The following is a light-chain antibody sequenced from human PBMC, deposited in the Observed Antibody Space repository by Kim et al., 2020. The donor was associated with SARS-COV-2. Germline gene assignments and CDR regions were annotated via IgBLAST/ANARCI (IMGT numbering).Light chain of an antibody. Sequence: NFMLTQPHSVSESPGKTVTISYTRSSGSIASNYVQWYQQRPGSAPTTVIYEDNQRPSGVPDRFSGSIDSSSNSASLTISGLKTEDEADYYCQSYDSSNQVFGGGTQLTVL. CDR2: EDN. CDR3: QSYDSSNQV. J-gene: IGLJ2*01. V-gene: IGLV6-57*04. CDR1: SGSIASNY.